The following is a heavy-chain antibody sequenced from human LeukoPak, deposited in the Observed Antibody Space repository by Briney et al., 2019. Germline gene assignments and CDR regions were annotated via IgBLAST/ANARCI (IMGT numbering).Heavy chain of an antibody. CDR1: GFTFTDLG. CDR3: AAVDNRVGFDC. CDR2: IRYDGSTR. Sequence: PGGSLRLSCAACGFTFTDLGMQWVRQARARGLNSVAFIRYDGSTRSYADSVKGRFTISRDNSKNTLYLQMSRLRVDDTALYYCAAVDNRVGFDCWGQGTLVTVSS. V-gene: IGHV3-30*02. D-gene: IGHD1-14*01. J-gene: IGHJ4*02.